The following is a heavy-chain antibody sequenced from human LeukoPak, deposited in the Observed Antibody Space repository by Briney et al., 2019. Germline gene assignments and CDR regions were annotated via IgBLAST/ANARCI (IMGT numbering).Heavy chain of an antibody. CDR2: INPNSGGT. CDR3: ARGQRGYSYGYRGN. D-gene: IGHD5-18*01. CDR1: GYTFTGYY. Sequence: GASVKVSCKASGYTFTGYYTHWVRQAPGQGLEWMGRINPNSGGTNYAQKFQGRVTMTRDTSISTAYMELSRLRSDDTAVYYCARGQRGYSYGYRGNWGQGTLVTVSS. J-gene: IGHJ4*02. V-gene: IGHV1-2*06.